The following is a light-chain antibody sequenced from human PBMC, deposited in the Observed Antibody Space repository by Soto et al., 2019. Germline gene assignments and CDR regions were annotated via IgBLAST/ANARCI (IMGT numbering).Light chain of an antibody. CDR1: QRVSSN. CDR3: QQYNIWPPYT. J-gene: IGKJ2*01. Sequence: EVEMTQSPATVSVSPVERVTLSCRASQRVSSNVAWYQQKPGQAPRVLIFGASTRATGTPARFSGSGSGTEFTLTISSLQPEDFAVYYCQQYNIWPPYTFGQGTKLEIK. CDR2: GAS. V-gene: IGKV3-15*01.